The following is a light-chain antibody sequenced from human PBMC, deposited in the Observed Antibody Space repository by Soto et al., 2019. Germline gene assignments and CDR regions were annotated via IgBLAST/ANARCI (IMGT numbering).Light chain of an antibody. CDR3: QSYDSSLSGVV. CDR1: SYNIGAGYD. V-gene: IGLV1-40*01. Sequence: QSVLTQPPSVSGAPGQRGTISCTGISYNIGAGYDVHWYQQLPGTAPKLLIYGNSNRPSGVPDRFSGSKSGTSASLAITGLRAEDEADYYCQSYDSSLSGVVFGGGTQLTVL. J-gene: IGLJ2*01. CDR2: GNS.